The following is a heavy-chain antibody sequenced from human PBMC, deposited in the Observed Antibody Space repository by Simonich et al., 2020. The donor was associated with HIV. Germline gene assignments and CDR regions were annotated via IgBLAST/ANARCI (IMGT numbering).Heavy chain of an antibody. CDR1: GFTFDAYA. CDR2: ISWNSGSI. CDR3: AKGGISMVRGVINY. Sequence: EVQLVESGGGLVQPGRSLRLSCAASGFTFDAYAMHWVRQAPGKGLEWVTGISWNSGSIGYGDSVKGRFTISRDNSKNSLYLQMNSLRAEDTAFYYCAKGGISMVRGVINYWGQGTLVTVSS. D-gene: IGHD3-10*01. J-gene: IGHJ4*02. V-gene: IGHV3-9*01.